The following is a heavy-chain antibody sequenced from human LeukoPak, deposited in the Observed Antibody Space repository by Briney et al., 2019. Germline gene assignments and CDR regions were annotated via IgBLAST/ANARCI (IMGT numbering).Heavy chain of an antibody. Sequence: KPSETLSLTCTVSGGSISSYYWSWIRQPPGKGLEWIGYIYYSGSTNYSPSLKSRVTISVNTSKNQFSLKLSSVTAADTAVYYCATGGRDYYDSSGYYYSIDYWGQGTLVTVSS. J-gene: IGHJ4*02. CDR3: ATGGRDYYDSSGYYYSIDY. D-gene: IGHD3-22*01. CDR1: GGSISSYY. CDR2: IYYSGST. V-gene: IGHV4-59*01.